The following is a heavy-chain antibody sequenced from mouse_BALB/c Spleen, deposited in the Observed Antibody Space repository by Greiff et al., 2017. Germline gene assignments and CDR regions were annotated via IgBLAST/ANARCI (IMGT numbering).Heavy chain of an antibody. CDR3: ARDTSNYFDY. Sequence: EVQLVESGGGLVQPGGSRKLSCAASGFTFSSFGMHWVRQAPEKGLEWVAYISSGSSTIYYADTVKGRFTISRDNPKNTLFLQMTSLRSEDTAMYYCARDTSNYFDYWGQGTTLTVSS. CDR2: ISSGSSTI. J-gene: IGHJ2*01. CDR1: GFTFSSFG. V-gene: IGHV5-17*02.